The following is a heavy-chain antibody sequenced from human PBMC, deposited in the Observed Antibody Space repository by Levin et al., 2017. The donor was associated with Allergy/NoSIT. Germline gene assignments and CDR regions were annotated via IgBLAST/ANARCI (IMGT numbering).Heavy chain of an antibody. Sequence: QTGGSLRLSCAVSGFPISNNYMTWVRHVPGKGLEWVSIMYGDGTTYYADSVRGRFTISRDKSKNTLYLQMNSLRGEDTAMFYCGLSSTWQYYFDYWGQGTLVTVSS. CDR1: GFPISNNY. D-gene: IGHD2-2*01. CDR2: MYGDGTT. J-gene: IGHJ4*01. CDR3: GLSSTWQYYFDY. V-gene: IGHV3-53*01.